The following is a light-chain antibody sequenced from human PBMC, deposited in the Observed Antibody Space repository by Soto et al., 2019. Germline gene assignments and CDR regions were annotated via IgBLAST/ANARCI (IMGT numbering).Light chain of an antibody. CDR1: QTISGT. V-gene: IGKV3-15*01. Sequence: EILITQSPATLSVSPGGRATLSCRASQTISGTLAWYQQKPGQAPRILIHGASTRDPGFPARFSGSGSGTDFTLTISRLQSEDFAVYYCQQYDNWPWTFGQGTKVDIK. CDR2: GAS. J-gene: IGKJ1*01. CDR3: QQYDNWPWT.